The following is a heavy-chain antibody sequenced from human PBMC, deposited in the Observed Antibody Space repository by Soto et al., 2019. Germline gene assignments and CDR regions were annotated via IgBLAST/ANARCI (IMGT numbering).Heavy chain of an antibody. CDR1: GFTFSSYA. CDR3: ATQRVGRYFDWYLY. D-gene: IGHD3-9*01. Sequence: PGGSLRLSCAASGFTFSSYAMSWVRQAPGKGLEWVSAISGSGGSTYYADSVKGRFTISRDNSKNTLYLQMNSLRAEDTAVYYCATQRVGRYFDWYLYWGQGTLVTVSS. J-gene: IGHJ4*02. V-gene: IGHV3-23*01. CDR2: ISGSGGST.